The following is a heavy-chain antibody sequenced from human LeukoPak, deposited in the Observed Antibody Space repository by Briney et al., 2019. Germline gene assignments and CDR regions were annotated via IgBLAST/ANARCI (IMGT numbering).Heavy chain of an antibody. D-gene: IGHD2-21*02. CDR2: ISSSSSTI. CDR3: ARVDRDTEFFNY. V-gene: IGHV3-48*04. Sequence: GGFLRLSCAVSGFTFRSYSMNWVRQAPGKGLEWVSYISSSSSTIYYADSVKGRFTISRDNAKNSLYLQMNSLRAEDTAVYYCARVDRDTEFFNYWGQGTLVTVSS. J-gene: IGHJ4*02. CDR1: GFTFRSYS.